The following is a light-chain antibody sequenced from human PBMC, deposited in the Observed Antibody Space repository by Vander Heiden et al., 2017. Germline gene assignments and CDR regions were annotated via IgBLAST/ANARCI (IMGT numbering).Light chain of an antibody. Sequence: DIPMTQSPSSLSASLGDRVTIPCRASQSISSYLNWYQQKPGKATKLLIDAASSLKSGVPSRCSGSGSGTDFTLTISSLQPEDFATYYCQQSYSTPLTFGGGTKVEIK. V-gene: IGKV1-39*01. CDR1: QSISSY. J-gene: IGKJ4*01. CDR3: QQSYSTPLT. CDR2: AAS.